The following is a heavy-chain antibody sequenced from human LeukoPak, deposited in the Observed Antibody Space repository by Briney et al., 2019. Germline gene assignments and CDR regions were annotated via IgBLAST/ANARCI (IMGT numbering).Heavy chain of an antibody. D-gene: IGHD3-3*01. J-gene: IGHJ6*02. CDR2: INPNSGGT. Sequence: ASVKVSCKASGYTFTGYYMHWVRQAPGQGLEWMGWINPNSGGTNYAQKFQGRVTMTRDTSTSTAYMELSRLRSDDTAVYYCARGGGRTIFGVAPRHYYYYGMDVWGQGTTVTVSS. CDR1: GYTFTGYY. V-gene: IGHV1-2*02. CDR3: ARGGGRTIFGVAPRHYYYYGMDV.